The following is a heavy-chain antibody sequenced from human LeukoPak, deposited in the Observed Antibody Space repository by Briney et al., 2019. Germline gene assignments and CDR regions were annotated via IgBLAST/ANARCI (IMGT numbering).Heavy chain of an antibody. V-gene: IGHV4-59*12. CDR2: IYYSGST. J-gene: IGHJ5*02. D-gene: IGHD3-10*01. CDR3: ARGLLLWFGRKNWFDP. CDR1: GGSISSYY. Sequence: SETLSLTCTVSGGSISSYYWSWIRQPPGKGLEWIGYIYYSGSTNYNPSLKSRVTISVDTSKNQFSLKLSSVTAADTAVYYCARGLLLWFGRKNWFDPWGQGTLVTVSS.